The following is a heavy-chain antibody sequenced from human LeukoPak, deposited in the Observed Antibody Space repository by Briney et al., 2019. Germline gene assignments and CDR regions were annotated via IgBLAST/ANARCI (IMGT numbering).Heavy chain of an antibody. J-gene: IGHJ5*02. D-gene: IGHD2-15*01. CDR1: GGSFSGYY. CDR2: INHSGST. Sequence: SETLSLTCAVYGGSFSGYYWSWIRQPPGKGLEWIGEINHSGSTNYNPSLKSRVTISVDTSKNQFSLKLSSVTAADTAVYYCARASCGGGTCYDSRGWFDPWGQGALVTVSS. V-gene: IGHV4-34*01. CDR3: ARASCGGGTCYDSRGWFDP.